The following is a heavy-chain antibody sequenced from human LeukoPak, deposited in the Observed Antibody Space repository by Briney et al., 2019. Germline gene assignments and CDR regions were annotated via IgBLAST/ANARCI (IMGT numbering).Heavy chain of an antibody. V-gene: IGHV5-51*01. D-gene: IGHD3-3*01. Sequence: GESLKISCKGSGYTFSSYWIGWVRQMPGKGPEWMGIIYPGDSDTRYSPSLQGQVTISVDTSIGTAYLQWSSLKASDTAIYYCARQNDFRLDYWGQGTLVTVSS. J-gene: IGHJ4*02. CDR3: ARQNDFRLDY. CDR2: IYPGDSDT. CDR1: GYTFSSYW.